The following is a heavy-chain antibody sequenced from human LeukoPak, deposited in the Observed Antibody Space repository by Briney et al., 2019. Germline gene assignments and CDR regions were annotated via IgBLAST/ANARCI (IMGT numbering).Heavy chain of an antibody. V-gene: IGHV3-53*01. CDR2: IYSGGST. CDR1: GFTVSSNY. CDR3: ARVGNYGDYVELWY. D-gene: IGHD4-17*01. Sequence: GGPLRLSCAASGFTVSSNYMSWVRQAPGKGLEWVSVIYSGGSTYYADSVKGRFTISRDNSKNTLYLQMNSLRAEDTAVYYCARVGNYGDYVELWYWGQGTLVTVSS. J-gene: IGHJ4*02.